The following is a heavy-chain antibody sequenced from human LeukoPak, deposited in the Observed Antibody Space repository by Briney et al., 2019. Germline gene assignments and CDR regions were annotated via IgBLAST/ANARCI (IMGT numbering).Heavy chain of an antibody. Sequence: SETLSLTCSVSGGSISSYYWSWIRQPPGKGLEWLEYIYYSGSTNYNPSLKSRVTISVDTSKNQFSLTLSSVTAADTAVYYCASLYSSGWYPPREYYFDYWGQGTLVTVSS. CDR1: GGSISSYY. D-gene: IGHD6-19*01. CDR2: IYYSGST. CDR3: ASLYSSGWYPPREYYFDY. V-gene: IGHV4-59*08. J-gene: IGHJ4*02.